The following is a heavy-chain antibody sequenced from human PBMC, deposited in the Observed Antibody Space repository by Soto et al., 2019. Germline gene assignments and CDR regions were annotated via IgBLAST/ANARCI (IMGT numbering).Heavy chain of an antibody. J-gene: IGHJ6*03. CDR1: GYTFIRYG. CDR3: ARRGYYANSWRKLRQSALDV. Sequence: QVQLAQSANEVKKPGASVRVSCKAAGYTFIRYGIAWVRQAPGQGLEWMGWISPYNDYTVYAQKFQGRVRMTADTTTRTDHMKLRGVTSDATAAHYCARRGYYANSWRKLRQSALDVWSKAILVNFS. V-gene: IGHV1-18*01. D-gene: IGHD2-8*01. CDR2: ISPYNDYT.